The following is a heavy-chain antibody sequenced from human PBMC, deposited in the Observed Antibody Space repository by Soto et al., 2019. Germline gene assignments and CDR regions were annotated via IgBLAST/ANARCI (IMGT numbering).Heavy chain of an antibody. V-gene: IGHV1-69*02. CDR1: GGTFSSYT. J-gene: IGHJ3*02. CDR3: AIRGGSSWSCYQLNSPDAFDI. D-gene: IGHD3-3*01. CDR2: IIPILGIA. Sequence: QVQLVQSGAEVKKPGSSVKVSCKASGGTFSSYTISWVRQAPGQGLEWMGRIIPILGIANYAQKFQGRVTITADKSTSTAYMEXSSLRAEDTAVYYCAIRGGSSWSCYQLNSPDAFDIWGQGTMVTVSS.